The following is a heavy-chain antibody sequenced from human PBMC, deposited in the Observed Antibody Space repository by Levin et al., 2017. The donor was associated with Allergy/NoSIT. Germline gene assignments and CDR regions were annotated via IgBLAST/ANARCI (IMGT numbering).Heavy chain of an antibody. CDR3: ARGRIAAAGIPY. Sequence: ASVKVSCKASGYTFTSYDINWVRQATGQGLEWMGWMNPNSGNTGYAQKFQGRVTMTRNTSISTAYMELSSLRSEDTAVYYCARGRIAAAGIPYWGQGTLVTVSS. J-gene: IGHJ4*02. V-gene: IGHV1-8*01. CDR1: GYTFTSYD. CDR2: MNPNSGNT. D-gene: IGHD6-13*01.